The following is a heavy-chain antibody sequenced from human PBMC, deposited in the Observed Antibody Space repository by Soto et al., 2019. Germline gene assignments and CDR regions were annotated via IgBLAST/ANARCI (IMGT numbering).Heavy chain of an antibody. V-gene: IGHV3-23*01. J-gene: IGHJ4*02. CDR3: AKRATGTYFDY. CDR2: ISGSGDST. CDR1: GFSFSSYA. Sequence: EVQLLESGGGLVQPGGSLRLSCAASGFSFSSYAMNWVRQAPGKGLEWVSVISGSGDSTYYADSVKGRFTISRDNSKNTLYLQMNSLRAQDTAVHYCAKRATGTYFDYCGQGTLVTVSS. D-gene: IGHD1-1*01.